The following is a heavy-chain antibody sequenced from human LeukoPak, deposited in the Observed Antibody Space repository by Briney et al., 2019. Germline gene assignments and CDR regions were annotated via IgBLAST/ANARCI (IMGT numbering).Heavy chain of an antibody. CDR3: ARGRPQPVYCSGGSCYGDPNWFDP. CDR2: VNDRGDT. CDR1: GYSISSGYY. Sequence: SETLSLTCAVSGYSISSGYYWGWSRRPPGKGREDIGNVNDRGDTYYNPSLKRRVTMSRDTSKTQFSLKLSSVTAADTAVYYCARGRPQPVYCSGGSCYGDPNWFDPWGQGTLVTVSS. V-gene: IGHV4-38-2*01. D-gene: IGHD2-15*01. J-gene: IGHJ5*02.